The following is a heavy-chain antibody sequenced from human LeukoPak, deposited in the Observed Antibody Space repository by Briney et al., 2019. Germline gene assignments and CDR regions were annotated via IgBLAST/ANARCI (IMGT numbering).Heavy chain of an antibody. V-gene: IGHV4-59*01. Sequence: SETLSLTCTVSGGSISSYYGRWIRQPPGKRPEWMGYIYYSGMTNYNPSLKSRVTISVETSKNQFSLKLSSVTAADTAVYYCARAPGFSSGWWDYWGRGALVTVSS. CDR3: ARAPGFSSGWWDY. J-gene: IGHJ4*02. CDR2: IYYSGMT. D-gene: IGHD6-19*01. CDR1: GGSISSYY.